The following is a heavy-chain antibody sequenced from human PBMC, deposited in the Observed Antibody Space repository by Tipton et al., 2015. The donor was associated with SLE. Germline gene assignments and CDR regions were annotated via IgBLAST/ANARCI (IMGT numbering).Heavy chain of an antibody. CDR3: ARDGSGRSRYYYGMDV. D-gene: IGHD3-10*01. V-gene: IGHV4-39*07. Sequence: TLSLTCTVSGGSISSSSYYWGWIRQPPGKGLEWIGSIYYSGNTYYNPSLKSRVTISVDTSKNQFSLKLSSVTAADTAVYYCARDGSGRSRYYYGMDVWGQGTTVTVSS. CDR1: GGSISSSSYY. CDR2: IYYSGNT. J-gene: IGHJ6*02.